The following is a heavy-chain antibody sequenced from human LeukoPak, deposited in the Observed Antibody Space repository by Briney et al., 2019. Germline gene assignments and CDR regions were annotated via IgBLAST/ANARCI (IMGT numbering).Heavy chain of an antibody. D-gene: IGHD6-25*01. CDR2: IYYSGST. J-gene: IGHJ4*02. Sequence: SETLSLTCTVSGGSISSYYWSWIRQPHGKGLEWIGHIYYSGSTNYNPSLKSRVTISVDTSKNQFSLKLSSVTAADTAGYYCARAPGRQNFDYWGQGTLVTVSS. CDR3: ARAPGRQNFDY. V-gene: IGHV4-59*01. CDR1: GGSISSYY.